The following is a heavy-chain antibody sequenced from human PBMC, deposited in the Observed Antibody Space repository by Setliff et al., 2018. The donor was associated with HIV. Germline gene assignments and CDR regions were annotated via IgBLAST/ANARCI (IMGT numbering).Heavy chain of an antibody. CDR1: GGSISGYF. D-gene: IGHD7-27*01. CDR2: IYTSGST. J-gene: IGHJ5*02. Sequence: SETLSLTCNVSGGSISGYFWTWIRQPAGKGLEWIGRIYTSGSTNYNPSLKSRLSMSIDTSKNHFSLRLTSVTAADTAVYYCARDLPELTGRSFDPWGQGIQVTVST. V-gene: IGHV4-4*07. CDR3: ARDLPELTGRSFDP.